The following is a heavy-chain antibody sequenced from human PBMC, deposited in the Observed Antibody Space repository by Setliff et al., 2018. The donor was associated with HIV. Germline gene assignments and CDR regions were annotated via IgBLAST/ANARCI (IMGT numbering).Heavy chain of an antibody. V-gene: IGHV4-34*01. CDR1: GGSLSGYY. D-gene: IGHD3-9*01. J-gene: IGHJ4*02. CDR3: ARGYYDILTGYYSSGIWDY. CDR2: INQSGNT. Sequence: PSETLSLTCAVYGGSLSGYYWSWVRQSPGRGLEWIGEINQSGNTNFNPSLKSRLIISVDTSKSQFSLKLSSVTAADTAVYFCARGYYDILTGYYSSGIWDYWGQGTLVTVSS.